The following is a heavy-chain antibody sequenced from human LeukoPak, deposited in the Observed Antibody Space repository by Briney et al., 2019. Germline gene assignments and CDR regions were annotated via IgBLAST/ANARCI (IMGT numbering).Heavy chain of an antibody. J-gene: IGHJ4*02. Sequence: GGSLRLSCAASGFTFSSYAMNWVRQAPGKGLEGVSGISGSGGTTYYADSVKGRFTISRDNSKNTLYLQMSSLTAEDTAVYFCAKRPSRSSPSCIDYWGQGTLVTVSS. CDR3: AKRPSRSSPSCIDY. CDR1: GFTFSSYA. CDR2: ISGSGGTT. V-gene: IGHV3-23*01.